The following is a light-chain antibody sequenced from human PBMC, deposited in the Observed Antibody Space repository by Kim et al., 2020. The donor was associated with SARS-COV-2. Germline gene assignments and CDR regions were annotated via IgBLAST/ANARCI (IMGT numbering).Light chain of an antibody. Sequence: GKSSTISCTGTNSDVGRYKYVSWYQQNAGKAPKLILYDVSNRPSGISNRFSGSKSGNTASLIISGLQAEDEAHYYCCSYTITTGRVFGGGTKLTVL. CDR1: NSDVGRYKY. V-gene: IGLV2-14*03. CDR3: CSYTITTGRV. J-gene: IGLJ3*02. CDR2: DVS.